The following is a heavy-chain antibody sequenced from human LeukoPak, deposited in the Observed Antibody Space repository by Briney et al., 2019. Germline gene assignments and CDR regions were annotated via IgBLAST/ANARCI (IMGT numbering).Heavy chain of an antibody. V-gene: IGHV3-48*01. D-gene: IGHD3-3*01. Sequence: GGSLRLSCAASGFTFSSYSMNWVRQAPGKGLEWVSYISSSSSTIYYADSVKGRFTISRDNAQNSLYLQMNSLRAEDTAVYYCARQEWEILEWLYHDYWGQGTLVTVSS. J-gene: IGHJ4*02. CDR2: ISSSSSTI. CDR3: ARQEWEILEWLYHDY. CDR1: GFTFSSYS.